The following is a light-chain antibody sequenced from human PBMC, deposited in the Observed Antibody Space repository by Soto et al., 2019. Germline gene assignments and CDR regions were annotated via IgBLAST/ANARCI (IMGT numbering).Light chain of an antibody. CDR1: SSNVGGYNF. Sequence: QSALTQPASVSGSPGQSITISCTGNSSNVGGYNFVSWYQQHPGKAPKLLIYEVTNRPSGVSDRFSGSKSGNTASLTISGLQAEDEADYYCSSYTTCTTIYVFGTGTKLTVL. V-gene: IGLV2-14*01. J-gene: IGLJ1*01. CDR2: EVT. CDR3: SSYTTCTTIYV.